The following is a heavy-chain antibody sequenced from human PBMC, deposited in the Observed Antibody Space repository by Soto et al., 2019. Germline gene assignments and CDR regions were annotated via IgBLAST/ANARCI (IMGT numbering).Heavy chain of an antibody. CDR2: ISGSGGST. CDR1: GFTFSSYA. D-gene: IGHD6-13*01. Sequence: GGSLRLSCAASGFTFSSYAMSWVRQAPGKGLEWVSAISGSGGSTYYADSVKGRFTISRDNSKNTLYLQMNSLRAEDTAVYYCAKDGWYSSSWYDMVFDYWGQGTLVTVSS. V-gene: IGHV3-23*01. CDR3: AKDGWYSSSWYDMVFDY. J-gene: IGHJ4*02.